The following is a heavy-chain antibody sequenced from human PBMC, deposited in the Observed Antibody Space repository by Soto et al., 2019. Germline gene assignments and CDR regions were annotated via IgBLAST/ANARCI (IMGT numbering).Heavy chain of an antibody. CDR2: INWNGGST. CDR1: GFTFDDYG. CDR3: ARLYSSGWYGPGRY. Sequence: EVQLVESGGGVVRPGGSLRLSCAASGFTFDDYGMSWVRQAPGKGLEWVSGINWNGGSTGYADSVKGRFTISRDNAKNSLYLPMTSLRAEDTALYYCARLYSSGWYGPGRYWGQGTLVTVSS. D-gene: IGHD6-19*01. V-gene: IGHV3-20*04. J-gene: IGHJ4*02.